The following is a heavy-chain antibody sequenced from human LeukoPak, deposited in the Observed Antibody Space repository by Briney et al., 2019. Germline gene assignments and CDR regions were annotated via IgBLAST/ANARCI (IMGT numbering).Heavy chain of an antibody. D-gene: IGHD6-6*01. V-gene: IGHV3-9*01. CDR2: ISGNSGSI. J-gene: IGHJ2*01. Sequence: GGSLRLSCAASGFTFDDYAMHWVRQAPGKGLEWVSGISGNSGSIGYADSVKGRFTISRDNAKNSLYLQMNSLRAEDTAVYYCAREAARNWYFDLWGRGTLVTVSS. CDR3: AREAARNWYFDL. CDR1: GFTFDDYA.